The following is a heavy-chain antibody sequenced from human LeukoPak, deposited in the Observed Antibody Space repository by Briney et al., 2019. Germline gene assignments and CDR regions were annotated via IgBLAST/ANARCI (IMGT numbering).Heavy chain of an antibody. CDR1: GFTFSSYG. J-gene: IGHJ4*02. Sequence: GASVKVSCKASGFTFSSYGISRVRQAPGQGLEWMGWISAYNGNTNYAQKLQGRVTMTTDTSTSTAYMELRSLRSDDTAVYYCARDFDSSGWFDYWGQGTLVTVSS. CDR3: ARDFDSSGWFDY. CDR2: ISAYNGNT. D-gene: IGHD6-19*01. V-gene: IGHV1-18*04.